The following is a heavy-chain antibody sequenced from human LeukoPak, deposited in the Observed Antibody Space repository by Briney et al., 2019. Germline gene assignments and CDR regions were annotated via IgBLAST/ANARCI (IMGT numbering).Heavy chain of an antibody. Sequence: SGTLSLTCTVSGGSISSSSYYWGWIRQPPGKGLEWIGSIYYSGSTYYNPSLKSRVTISVDTSKNQFSLKLRSVTAADTAVYYCARRLTEYCTKGVCYWFDYWGRGTLVTVS. J-gene: IGHJ4*02. V-gene: IGHV4-39*01. CDR3: ARRLTEYCTKGVCYWFDY. CDR2: IYYSGST. D-gene: IGHD2-8*01. CDR1: GGSISSSSYY.